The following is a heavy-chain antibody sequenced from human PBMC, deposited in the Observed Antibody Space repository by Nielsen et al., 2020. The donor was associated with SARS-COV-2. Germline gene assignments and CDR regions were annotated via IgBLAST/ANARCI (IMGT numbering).Heavy chain of an antibody. CDR1: GYTFTNSY. CDR2: INPSDGST. CDR3: ARGTDTRVVGSTFGYFDF. J-gene: IGHJ4*02. Sequence: ASVKVSCKASGYTFTNSYLHWVRQAPGQGLEWMGIINPSDGSTRYAQKFQGRVTMTRDTSTSTVYMEVSSLRSEDTAHFYCARGTDTRVVGSTFGYFDFWGQGTLVTVSS. V-gene: IGHV1-46*01. D-gene: IGHD1-26*01.